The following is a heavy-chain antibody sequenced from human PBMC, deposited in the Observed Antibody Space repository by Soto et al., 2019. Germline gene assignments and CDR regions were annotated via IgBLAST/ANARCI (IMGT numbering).Heavy chain of an antibody. CDR3: ARVLPPFDP. CDR2: INAYNGNT. Sequence: QVQLVQSGAEVKKPGASVKVSCKASGYTFTSYGISWVRQAPGQGLEWMGWINAYNGNTNYAQKLQGTVTITPDTSTSTAHIELRSLTSDDTAVYYCARVLPPFDPWGQGTLVTVSS. CDR1: GYTFTSYG. J-gene: IGHJ5*02. V-gene: IGHV1-18*01.